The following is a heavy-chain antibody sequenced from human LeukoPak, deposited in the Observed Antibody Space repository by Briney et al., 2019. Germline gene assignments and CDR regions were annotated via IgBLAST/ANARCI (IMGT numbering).Heavy chain of an antibody. CDR1: GFTFSSYA. V-gene: IGHV3-23*01. D-gene: IGHD3-3*01. Sequence: PGGSLRLSCAASGFTFSSYAISWVRQAPGKGLEWVSVISGNGGSTYYADSVKGRFTISRDNSKNTLYLQMNSLRAEDTAVYYCITGRRVTIFGVVTRGAFDIWGQGTMVTVSS. CDR3: ITGRRVTIFGVVTRGAFDI. CDR2: ISGNGGST. J-gene: IGHJ3*02.